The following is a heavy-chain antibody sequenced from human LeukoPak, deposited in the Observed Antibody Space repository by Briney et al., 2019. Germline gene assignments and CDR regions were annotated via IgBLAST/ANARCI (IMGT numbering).Heavy chain of an antibody. Sequence: PGGSLRLSCAASGFTFSSYSMNWVRQAPGKGLEWVSSISSSSSYIYYADSVKGRFTISRDNAKNSLYLQMNSLRAEDTAVYYCARDRGGYYSNFDYWGQGTLVTVSS. V-gene: IGHV3-21*01. CDR2: ISSSSSYI. CDR3: ARDRGGYYSNFDY. CDR1: GFTFSSYS. J-gene: IGHJ4*02. D-gene: IGHD3-22*01.